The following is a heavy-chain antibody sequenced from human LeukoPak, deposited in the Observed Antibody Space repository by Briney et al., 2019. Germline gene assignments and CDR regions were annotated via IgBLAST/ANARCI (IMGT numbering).Heavy chain of an antibody. CDR1: GFTFSSYD. CDR3: ARVGAGYGAFDI. Sequence: GGSLRLSCAPSGFTFSSYDMTWVRQAPGKGLEWVSYISGSDTTMYYADSVKGRFTISRDNAKNSLYLQMNSLRAEDTAVYYCARVGAGYGAFDIWGQGTMVAVSS. CDR2: ISGSDTTM. D-gene: IGHD5-12*01. J-gene: IGHJ3*02. V-gene: IGHV3-48*03.